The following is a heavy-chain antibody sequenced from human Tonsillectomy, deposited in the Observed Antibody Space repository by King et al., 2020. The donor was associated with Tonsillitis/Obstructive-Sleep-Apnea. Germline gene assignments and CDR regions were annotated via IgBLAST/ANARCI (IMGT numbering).Heavy chain of an antibody. Sequence: VQLVESGGGLVQPGRSLRLSCTASGFTFGDYAMSWVRQAPGKGLEWVGVIRTKGYGGTRSYAASVKGRVSISRDDSKGIAYLQMNSRKTEDKGVYCCSRAGSIYDFWAGFDYWGQGALVTVSS. CDR2: IRTKGYGGTR. CDR3: SRAGSIYDFWAGFDY. J-gene: IGHJ4*02. V-gene: IGHV3-49*04. CDR1: GFTFGDYA. D-gene: IGHD3/OR15-3a*01.